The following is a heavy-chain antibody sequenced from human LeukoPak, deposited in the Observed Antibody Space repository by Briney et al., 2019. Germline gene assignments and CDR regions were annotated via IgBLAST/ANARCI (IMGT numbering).Heavy chain of an antibody. CDR2: ISSSSSYI. D-gene: IGHD5-18*01. Sequence: GGSLRLSCAASGFTFSSYSMNWVRQAPGKGLEWVSSISSSSSYIYYADSVKGRFTISRDNAKNSLYLQMNSLRAEDTAVYYCARGPRWDTAMVKGLDYWGQGTLVTVSS. CDR3: ARGPRWDTAMVKGLDY. CDR1: GFTFSSYS. J-gene: IGHJ4*02. V-gene: IGHV3-21*01.